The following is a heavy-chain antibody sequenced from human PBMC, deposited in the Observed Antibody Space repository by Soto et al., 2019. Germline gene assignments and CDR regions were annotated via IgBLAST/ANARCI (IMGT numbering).Heavy chain of an antibody. J-gene: IGHJ4*02. CDR1: GGSFSGYY. CDR3: ARGSREAAGSRRFDY. D-gene: IGHD6-13*01. V-gene: IGHV4-34*01. CDR2: INHSGST. Sequence: PSETLSLTCAVYGGSFSGYYWSWIRQPPGKGLEWIGEINHSGSTNYNPSLKSRVTISVDTSKNQFSLKLSSVTAADTAVYYCARGSREAAGSRRFDYWGQGTLVTVSS.